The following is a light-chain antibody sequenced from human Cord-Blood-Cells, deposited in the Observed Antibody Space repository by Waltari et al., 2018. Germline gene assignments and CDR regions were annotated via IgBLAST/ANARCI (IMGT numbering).Light chain of an antibody. V-gene: IGKV1-5*03. CDR3: QQNKSPPCT. CDR1: QSISSW. CDR2: KAS. J-gene: IGKJ1*01. Sequence: IQMTQSPSTLSASVADRVTITCRASQSISSWLAWYKQKPGKAPKLLIYKASRLESGVPSSFSGSGSGTEFTLTICSLQPDDFATYYGQQNKSPPCTFGEGTKVEIK.